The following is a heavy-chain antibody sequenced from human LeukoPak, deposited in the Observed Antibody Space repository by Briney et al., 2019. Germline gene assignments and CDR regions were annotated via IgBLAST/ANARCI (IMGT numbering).Heavy chain of an antibody. D-gene: IGHD3-10*01. CDR1: GYTFTSYY. CDR2: INPNGGST. Sequence: ASVKVSCKASGYTFTSYYMHWVRQAPGQGLEWMGIINPNGGSTSYAQTFQGRVTMARDTSTSTVYMELSSLRSEDTAVYYCAMGERLRGVNWGQGTLVTVSS. J-gene: IGHJ4*02. CDR3: AMGERLRGVN. V-gene: IGHV1-46*01.